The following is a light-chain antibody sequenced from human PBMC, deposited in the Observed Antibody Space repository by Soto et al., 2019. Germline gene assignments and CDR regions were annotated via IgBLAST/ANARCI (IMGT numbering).Light chain of an antibody. CDR1: QSISTW. CDR2: DAS. CDR3: QQYNSYNT. V-gene: IGKV1-5*01. Sequence: DIEMTQSPSTLSASVGDRVTITCRASQSISTWLAWYQQKPGKAPKLLIYDASSLQSGVPSRFSGHGSGTAFTLTISRLPADDFATYYCQQYNSYNTFGQGTKLEIK. J-gene: IGKJ2*01.